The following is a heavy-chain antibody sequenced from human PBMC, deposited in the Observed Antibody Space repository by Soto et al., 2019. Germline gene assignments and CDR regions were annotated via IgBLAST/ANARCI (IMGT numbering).Heavy chain of an antibody. Sequence: SETLSLTCAVYGGSFIGHSWTWIRQSPGKGLEWIGDINHSGRVNYSPSLKSRVTISLDTSKNQFSLTLSAVTAADTAMYYCSTRAYDTNGYYRFDPWGQGTLVTSPQ. CDR3: STRAYDTNGYYRFDP. D-gene: IGHD3-22*01. CDR2: INHSGRV. CDR1: GGSFIGHS. V-gene: IGHV4-34*01. J-gene: IGHJ5*01.